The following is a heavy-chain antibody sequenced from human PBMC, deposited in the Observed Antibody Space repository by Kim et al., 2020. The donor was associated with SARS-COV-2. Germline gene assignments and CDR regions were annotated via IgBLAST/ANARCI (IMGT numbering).Heavy chain of an antibody. V-gene: IGHV3-30*18. Sequence: GGSLRLSCAASGFTFSSYGMHWVRQAPGKGLEWVAVISYDGSNKYYADSVKGRFTISRDNSKNTLYLQMNSLRAEDTAVYYCAKPSIVGATGTWWYFDLWGRGTLVTVSS. D-gene: IGHD1-26*01. J-gene: IGHJ2*01. CDR2: ISYDGSNK. CDR3: AKPSIVGATGTWWYFDL. CDR1: GFTFSSYG.